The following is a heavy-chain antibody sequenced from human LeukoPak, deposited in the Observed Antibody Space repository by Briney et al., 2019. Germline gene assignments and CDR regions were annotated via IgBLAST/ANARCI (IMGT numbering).Heavy chain of an antibody. Sequence: GGSLRLSCAASGFTVSSYWMHWVRQAPGQGLVWVSRIKSDGRTTTYADSVKGRFTISRDNAKNTLYLQMNSLRVEDTAVYYCARDRMTTYGMGVWGQGTTVTVSS. CDR3: ARDRMTTYGMGV. CDR2: IKSDGRTT. D-gene: IGHD4-17*01. CDR1: GFTVSSYW. J-gene: IGHJ6*02. V-gene: IGHV3-74*01.